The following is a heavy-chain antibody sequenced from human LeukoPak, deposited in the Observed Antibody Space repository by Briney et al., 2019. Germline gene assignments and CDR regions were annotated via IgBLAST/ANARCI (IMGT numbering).Heavy chain of an antibody. CDR1: GYTFTSYD. D-gene: IGHD6-19*01. V-gene: IGHV1-8*01. J-gene: IGHJ4*02. Sequence: ASVKVSCKASGYTFTSYDINWVRQATGQGLEWMGWMNPNSGNTGYAQKFQGRVTMTRNTSISTAYMELSSLRSEDTAVYYCARKGYREWLVLYYFDYWGQGTLATVSS. CDR2: MNPNSGNT. CDR3: ARKGYREWLVLYYFDY.